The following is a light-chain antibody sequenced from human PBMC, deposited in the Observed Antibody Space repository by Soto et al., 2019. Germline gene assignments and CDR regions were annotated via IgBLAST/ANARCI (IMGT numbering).Light chain of an antibody. CDR1: QSLLYGAGYMY. Sequence: DIVMTQSPLSLPVTAGEPASISCRSSQSLLYGAGYMYVDWYLQKPGQPPHLLIFLGSNRASGVPDRFSGSVSGTDFTLKISRVETEDVGIYYCMQTLQTPYTFGQGTKLEIK. CDR2: LGS. J-gene: IGKJ2*01. V-gene: IGKV2-28*01. CDR3: MQTLQTPYT.